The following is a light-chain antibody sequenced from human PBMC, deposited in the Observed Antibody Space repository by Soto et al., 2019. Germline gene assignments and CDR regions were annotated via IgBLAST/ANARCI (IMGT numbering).Light chain of an antibody. Sequence: EIVLTQSPGTLSLSPGDRATLSCRASQTVYNNQLAWYQQKPGQAPRLLIHAAFSRATGIPDRFSGRGSETDFTLTISRLEPEDFAVYYCQQYGSSVWTLGQGTKVEIK. V-gene: IGKV3-20*01. CDR2: AAF. CDR1: QTVYNNQ. CDR3: QQYGSSVWT. J-gene: IGKJ1*01.